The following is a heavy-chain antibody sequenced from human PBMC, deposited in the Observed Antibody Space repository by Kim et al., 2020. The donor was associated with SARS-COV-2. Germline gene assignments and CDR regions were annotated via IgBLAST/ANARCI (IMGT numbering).Heavy chain of an antibody. Sequence: SETPSLTCSVSGGSIRSSHYFWGWIRQPPGKGLEWIGSMYYSGTTYYNPSLKSRVTISADPSKNQFSLKLSSMTAADTAVYYCARALANGFDSSGYYFNYWGQGTLVTVSS. CDR3: ARALANGFDSSGYYFNY. CDR2: MYYSGTT. J-gene: IGHJ4*02. V-gene: IGHV4-39*01. CDR1: GGSIRSSHYF. D-gene: IGHD3-22*01.